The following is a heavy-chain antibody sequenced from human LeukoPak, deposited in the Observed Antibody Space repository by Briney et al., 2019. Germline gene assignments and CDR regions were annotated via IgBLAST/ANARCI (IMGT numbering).Heavy chain of an antibody. Sequence: KPGESLKISCKGSGYSFTSYWIGWVRQMPGKGLEWMGIIYPGDSDTRYSPSFQGQVTISADKSISTAYLQWSSLKASDTAMYYCERQGDGYNQPYYYYYMDVWGKGTTVTVSS. CDR1: GYSFTSYW. V-gene: IGHV5-51*01. J-gene: IGHJ6*03. D-gene: IGHD5-24*01. CDR2: IYPGDSDT. CDR3: ERQGDGYNQPYYYYYMDV.